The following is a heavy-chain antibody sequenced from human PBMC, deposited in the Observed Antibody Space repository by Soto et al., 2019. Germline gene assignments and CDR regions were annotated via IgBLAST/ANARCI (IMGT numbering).Heavy chain of an antibody. V-gene: IGHV1-18*01. CDR3: ARVSAAAGSRGNWFDP. CDR2: ISAYNGNT. J-gene: IGHJ5*02. Sequence: ASVKVSCKASGYTFTSYGISWVRQAPGQGLEWMGWISAYNGNTNYAQKLQGRVTITADESTSTAYMELSSLRSEDTAVYYCARVSAAAGSRGNWFDPWGQGTLVTVSS. CDR1: GYTFTSYG. D-gene: IGHD6-13*01.